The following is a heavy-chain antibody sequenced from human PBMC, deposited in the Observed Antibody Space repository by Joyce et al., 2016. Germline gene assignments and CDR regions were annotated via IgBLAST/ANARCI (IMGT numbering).Heavy chain of an antibody. V-gene: IGHV3-33*01. J-gene: IGHJ4*02. CDR2: IWSDGSNK. D-gene: IGHD5-12*01. CDR1: GFTFSTHA. Sequence: VQLVESGGGVVQPGRSLRLSCAASGFTFSTHAMHWVRQSPGKGLEWVAIIWSDGSNKFYADSVKGRFTISRDNSKNALYLQMNSLRVEDTAVYYCARDPHHTGYGLFDFWGQGTLVTVSS. CDR3: ARDPHHTGYGLFDF.